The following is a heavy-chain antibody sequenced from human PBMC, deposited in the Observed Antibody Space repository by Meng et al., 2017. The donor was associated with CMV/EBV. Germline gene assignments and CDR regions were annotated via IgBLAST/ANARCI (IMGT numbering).Heavy chain of an antibody. D-gene: IGHD3-22*01. CDR2: IKSKTGGGTT. V-gene: IGHV3-15*01. CDR3: TTAGYYYDSSGYLYFDY. CDR1: GFTFSNAW. Sequence: GGSLRLSCAASGFTFSNAWMGWVRQAPGKGLEWVGRIKSKTGGGTTDYAAPVKGRFTISRDDSKNTLYLQMNSLKTEDTAVYYCTTAGYYYDSSGYLYFDYWGQGTLVTVSS. J-gene: IGHJ4*02.